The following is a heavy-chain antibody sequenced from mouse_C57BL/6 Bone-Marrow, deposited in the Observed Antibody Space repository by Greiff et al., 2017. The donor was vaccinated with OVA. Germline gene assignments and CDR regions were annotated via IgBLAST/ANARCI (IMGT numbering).Heavy chain of an antibody. V-gene: IGHV1-47*01. J-gene: IGHJ3*01. CDR3: ARPGEYDGDWFAY. CDR1: GYTFTTYP. D-gene: IGHD2-14*01. Sequence: VQLQQSGAELVKPGASVKMSCKASGYTFTTYPIEWMKQNHGKSLEWIGNFHPYNDDTKYNEKFKGKATLTVEKSSSTVYLELSRLTSDESAVYYCARPGEYDGDWFAYWGQGTLVTVSA. CDR2: FHPYNDDT.